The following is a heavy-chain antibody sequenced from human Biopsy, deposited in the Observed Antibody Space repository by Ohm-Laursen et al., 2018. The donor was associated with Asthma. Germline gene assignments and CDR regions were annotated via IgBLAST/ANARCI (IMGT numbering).Heavy chain of an antibody. CDR2: IDWDDDK. V-gene: IGHV2-70*01. Sequence: TQTLTLTCTFSGFSLTTTGMSVSWIRQPPGKALEWLALIDWDDDKYYSASLKTRLTISKDSSKNQVVLTMTNVDPVDTATYFCARIPEVGTNSFDIWGQWTMVTVSS. D-gene: IGHD1-14*01. CDR3: ARIPEVGTNSFDI. J-gene: IGHJ3*02. CDR1: GFSLTTTGMS.